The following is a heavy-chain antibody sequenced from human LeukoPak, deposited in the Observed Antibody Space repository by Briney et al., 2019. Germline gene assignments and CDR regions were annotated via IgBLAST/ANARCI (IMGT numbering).Heavy chain of an antibody. J-gene: IGHJ4*02. D-gene: IGHD6-6*01. CDR1: GFTFHDYA. V-gene: IGHV3-9*01. CDR2: ISWNGDTI. Sequence: GRSLRLSCAASGFTFHDYAMHWVRQAPGKGLEWVSGISWNGDTIDYADSVKGRFTISRDNAKNSLYLQMNSLRPEDTALYYCAKGPTYSSSSLFDYWGQGILVAVSS. CDR3: AKGPTYSSSSLFDY.